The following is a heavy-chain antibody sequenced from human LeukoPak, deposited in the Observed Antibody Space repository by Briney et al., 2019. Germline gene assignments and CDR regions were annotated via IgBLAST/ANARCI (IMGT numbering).Heavy chain of an antibody. CDR3: ARDRHSTGPFDY. CDR1: GGSFSGYY. D-gene: IGHD5-18*01. Sequence: PSETLSLTCAVYGGSFSGYYWSWIRQPPGKGLEWIGEINHSGSTNYNPSLKSRVTISVDTSKNQFSLKLSSVTAADTAVYYCARDRHSTGPFDYWGQGTLVTVSS. V-gene: IGHV4-34*01. CDR2: INHSGST. J-gene: IGHJ4*02.